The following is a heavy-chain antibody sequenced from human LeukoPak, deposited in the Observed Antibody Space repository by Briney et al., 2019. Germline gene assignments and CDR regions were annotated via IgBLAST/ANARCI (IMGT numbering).Heavy chain of an antibody. D-gene: IGHD2-15*01. CDR2: ITSSGSTI. V-gene: IGHV3-11*04. CDR1: GFTFSDYY. CDR3: ARDGGAGLDY. J-gene: IGHJ4*02. Sequence: GGSLRLSCAASGFTFSDYYMSWIRQAPGKGLEWVSYITSSGSTIYYVDSVKGRFTISKDDSKNTLYLQMNSLRAEDTAVYYCARDGGAGLDYWGQGTLVTVSS.